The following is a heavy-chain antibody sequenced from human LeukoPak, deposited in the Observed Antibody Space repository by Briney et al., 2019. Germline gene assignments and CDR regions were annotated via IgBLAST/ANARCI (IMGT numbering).Heavy chain of an antibody. D-gene: IGHD1-26*01. Sequence: SETLSLTCTVPGGSISSYYWSWIRQPPGKGLEWIGYIYYSGSTNYNPSLKSRVTISVDTPKNQFSLKLSSVTAADTAVYYCAREDFGVGAIDAFDIWGQGTMVTVSS. V-gene: IGHV4-59*01. J-gene: IGHJ3*02. CDR3: AREDFGVGAIDAFDI. CDR1: GGSISSYY. CDR2: IYYSGST.